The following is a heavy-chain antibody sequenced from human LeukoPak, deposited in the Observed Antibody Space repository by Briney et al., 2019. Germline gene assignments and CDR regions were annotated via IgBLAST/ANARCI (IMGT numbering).Heavy chain of an antibody. Sequence: SETLSLTCTVSGYSISSGYYWGWIRQPPGKGLEWIGSIYQSGSTYYNPSLKSRVTISVDTSKNQFSLRLNSVTAADTAMYYCARFYYGDFDFDYWGQGTLVTVSS. CDR2: IYQSGST. J-gene: IGHJ4*02. V-gene: IGHV4-38-2*02. CDR3: ARFYYGDFDFDY. D-gene: IGHD4-17*01. CDR1: GYSISSGYY.